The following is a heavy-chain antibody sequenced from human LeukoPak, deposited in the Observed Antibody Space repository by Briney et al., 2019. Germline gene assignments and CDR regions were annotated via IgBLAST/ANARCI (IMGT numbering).Heavy chain of an antibody. Sequence: GGSLRLSCAASGFTFSVYGMHWVRQAPGKGLEWVSFIRSDGSNKYYTESVKGRFTVSRDNSNNTLYLQMNSLRAEDTAVYYCATQFGSGTLANEYDYWGQGSLVTVSS. CDR2: IRSDGSNK. CDR1: GFTFSVYG. CDR3: ATQFGSGTLANEYDY. V-gene: IGHV3-30*02. J-gene: IGHJ4*02. D-gene: IGHD3-10*01.